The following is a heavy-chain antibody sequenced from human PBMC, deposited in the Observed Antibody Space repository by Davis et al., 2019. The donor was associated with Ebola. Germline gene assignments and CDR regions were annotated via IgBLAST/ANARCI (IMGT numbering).Heavy chain of an antibody. D-gene: IGHD2-2*01. CDR2: ISGSGGST. Sequence: PGGSLRLSCAASGFTFSSYAMSWVRQAPGKGLEWVSAISGSGGSTYYADSVKGRFTISRDNSKNTLYLQMNSLRAEDTAVYYCAKDYCSSTSCYPYWYFDLWGRGTLVTVSS. J-gene: IGHJ2*01. CDR3: AKDYCSSTSCYPYWYFDL. CDR1: GFTFSSYA. V-gene: IGHV3-23*01.